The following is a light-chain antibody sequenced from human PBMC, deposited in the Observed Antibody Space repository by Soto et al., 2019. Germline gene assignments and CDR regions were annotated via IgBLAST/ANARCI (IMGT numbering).Light chain of an antibody. CDR1: QSVSSY. CDR2: GAS. V-gene: IGKV3-15*01. J-gene: IGKJ5*01. CDR3: QQCCEWPRIT. Sequence: EIVMTQSPSTLSASPGERVTLSCRASQSVSSYLAWYQHKPGQPPRLLIYGASTRATGIPARFSGSGSGTEFTLIITSMQSEDAAVSYYQQCCEWPRITFGQGTRLEIK.